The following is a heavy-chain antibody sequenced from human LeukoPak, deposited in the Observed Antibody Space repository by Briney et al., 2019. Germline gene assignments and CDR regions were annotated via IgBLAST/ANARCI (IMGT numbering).Heavy chain of an antibody. Sequence: GGSLRLSCAASGFTFSDYYMSWIRQAPGKGLEWVSTIKGIGPTTYYADSLKGRFTISRDNAKNSLFLQMSSLRADDTAIYYCARGPYYDILTGYSEFDPWGQGTLVTVSS. D-gene: IGHD3-9*01. V-gene: IGHV3-11*04. J-gene: IGHJ5*02. CDR1: GFTFSDYY. CDR3: ARGPYYDILTGYSEFDP. CDR2: IKGIGPTT.